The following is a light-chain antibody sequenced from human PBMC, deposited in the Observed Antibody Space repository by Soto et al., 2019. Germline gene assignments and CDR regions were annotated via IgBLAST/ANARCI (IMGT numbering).Light chain of an antibody. CDR3: QTWGSGIVV. V-gene: IGLV4-69*01. Sequence: QLVLTQSPSASASLGASVKLTCTLSSGHSNYAIAWHQQQSEKGPRYLMKLNSDGSHSKGDGIPDRFSGSSSGAERYLTISGRQSEDEADYSCQTWGSGIVVFGGGTKLTVL. J-gene: IGLJ2*01. CDR2: LNSDGSH. CDR1: SGHSNYA.